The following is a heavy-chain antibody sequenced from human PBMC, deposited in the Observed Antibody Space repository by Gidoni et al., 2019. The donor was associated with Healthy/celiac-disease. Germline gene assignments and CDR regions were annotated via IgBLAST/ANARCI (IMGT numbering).Heavy chain of an antibody. Sequence: VQLVESGGGLVQPWGSLRITCSASGFTFSSYAMHWVRHAPGKGLEYVSAISSNGGSTYYADSVKGRFTISRDNSKNTLYLQMSSLRAEDTAVYYCVKDRYSSSSMGDYWGQGTLVTVSS. CDR2: ISSNGGST. D-gene: IGHD6-6*01. CDR1: GFTFSSYA. CDR3: VKDRYSSSSMGDY. V-gene: IGHV3-64D*06. J-gene: IGHJ4*02.